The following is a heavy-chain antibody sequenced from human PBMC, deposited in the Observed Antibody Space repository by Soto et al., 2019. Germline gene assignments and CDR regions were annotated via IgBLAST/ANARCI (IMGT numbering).Heavy chain of an antibody. V-gene: IGHV3-30-3*01. CDR3: AIEHDYGDYVGAFDI. CDR2: ISYDGSNK. J-gene: IGHJ3*02. Sequence: QVQLVESGGGVVQPGRSLRLSCAASGFTFSSYAMHWVRQAPGKGLEWVAVISYDGSNKYYADSVKGRFTISRDNSKNTLYLQMNSLRAEDTAVYYCAIEHDYGDYVGAFDIWGQGTMVTVSS. D-gene: IGHD4-17*01. CDR1: GFTFSSYA.